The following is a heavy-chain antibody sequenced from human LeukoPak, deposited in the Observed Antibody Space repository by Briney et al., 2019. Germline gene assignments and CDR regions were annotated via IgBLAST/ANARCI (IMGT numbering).Heavy chain of an antibody. J-gene: IGHJ4*02. CDR1: GFTFSSYA. CDR2: ISYDGSNK. CDR3: ARAKYFDY. V-gene: IGHV3-30*09. Sequence: GGSLRLSCAASGFTFSSYAMHWVRQAPGKGLEWVAVISYDGSNKYYADSVKGRFAISRDNSKNTLYLQMNSLRAEDTAVYYCARAKYFDYWGQGTLVTVSS.